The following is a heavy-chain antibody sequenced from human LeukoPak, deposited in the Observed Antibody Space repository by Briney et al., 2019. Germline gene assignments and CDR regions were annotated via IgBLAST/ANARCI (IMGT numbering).Heavy chain of an antibody. CDR2: IRPSGSDM. Sequence: GGSLRLSCAASGFTFSGFSLNWVRQAPGKGLEWISNIRPSGSDMYYAASVKGRFTISRDSATSSLYLHMNNLKVDDSAVYFCVRDFNWAFDSWGQGALVTVSS. J-gene: IGHJ4*02. CDR1: GFTFSGFS. CDR3: VRDFNWAFDS. D-gene: IGHD7-27*01. V-gene: IGHV3-48*01.